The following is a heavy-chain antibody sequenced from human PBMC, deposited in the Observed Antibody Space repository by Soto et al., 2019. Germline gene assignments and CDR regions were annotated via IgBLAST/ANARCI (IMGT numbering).Heavy chain of an antibody. D-gene: IGHD3-10*01. CDR2: FDPEDGET. V-gene: IGHV1-24*01. J-gene: IGHJ5*02. CDR3: ATPGIAEFNWFDP. CDR1: GYTLTELS. Sequence: GASVKVSCKVSGYTLTELSMHWVRQAPGKGLEWMGGFDPEDGETIYAQKFQGRVTMTEDTSTDTAYMELSSLRFDDTAVYYCATPGIAEFNWFDPWGQGTLVTVSS.